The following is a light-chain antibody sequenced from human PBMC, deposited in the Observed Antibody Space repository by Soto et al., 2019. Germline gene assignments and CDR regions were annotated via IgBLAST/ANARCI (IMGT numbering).Light chain of an antibody. Sequence: QSVLTQPPSASGTPGQRFTISCSGSTSNIGRNSVYWYQQLPGTAPKRVMYGDVQRPSGVPDRFSGSKSGTSASLAISGLRSEDEADYYCATWDDSLSGRWVFGGGTKLTVL. CDR2: GDV. CDR3: ATWDDSLSGRWV. J-gene: IGLJ3*02. V-gene: IGLV1-47*02. CDR1: TSNIGRNS.